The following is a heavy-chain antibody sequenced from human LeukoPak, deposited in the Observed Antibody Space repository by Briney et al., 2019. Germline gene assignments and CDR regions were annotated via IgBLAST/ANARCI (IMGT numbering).Heavy chain of an antibody. V-gene: IGHV3-11*06. J-gene: IGHJ3*02. D-gene: IGHD6-13*01. CDR2: ISSSSSYT. CDR1: GFTFSDYY. CDR3: ARVYSSSSEAFDI. Sequence: KPGGSLRLSCVASGFTFSDYYMGWIRQAPGKGLEWVSYISSSSSYTNYADSVKGRFTISRDNAKNSLYLQMNSLRAEDTAVYYCARVYSSSSEAFDIWGQGTMVTVSS.